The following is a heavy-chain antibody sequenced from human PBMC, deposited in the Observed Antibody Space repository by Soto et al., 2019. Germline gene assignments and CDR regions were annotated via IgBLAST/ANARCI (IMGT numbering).Heavy chain of an antibody. J-gene: IGHJ4*02. V-gene: IGHV3-74*01. Sequence: EVQLVESGGGLVQPGGSLRLSCAASGFTFSSYWMHWVRQAPGKGLVWVSRINSDGSSTSYADSVKGRFTISRDNAKNTLYLQMTSLRAEDTALYYCVRTSLVVAAATREDYWGQGTLVTVSS. D-gene: IGHD2-15*01. CDR1: GFTFSSYW. CDR3: VRTSLVVAAATREDY. CDR2: INSDGSST.